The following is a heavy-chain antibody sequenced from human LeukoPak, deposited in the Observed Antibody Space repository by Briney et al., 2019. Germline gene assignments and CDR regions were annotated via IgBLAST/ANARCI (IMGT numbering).Heavy chain of an antibody. D-gene: IGHD3-22*01. CDR3: ARAKYYYDSSGYF. Sequence: GGSLRLSCAASGFTFSDYYMSWIRQAPGKGLEWVSYISSSGSTIYYADSVKGRSTISRDNAKNSLYLQMNSLRAEDTAVYYCARAKYYYDSSGYFWGQGTLVTVSS. J-gene: IGHJ4*02. V-gene: IGHV3-11*04. CDR1: GFTFSDYY. CDR2: ISSSGSTI.